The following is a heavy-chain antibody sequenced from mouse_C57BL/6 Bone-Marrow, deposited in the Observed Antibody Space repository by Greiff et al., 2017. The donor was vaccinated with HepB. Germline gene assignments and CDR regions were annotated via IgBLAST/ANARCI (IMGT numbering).Heavy chain of an antibody. CDR1: GYTFTSYW. V-gene: IGHV1-72*01. D-gene: IGHD2-5*01. Sequence: VQLQQPGAELVKPGASVKLSCKASGYTFTSYWMHWVKQRPGRGLEWIGRIDPNSGGTKYNEKFKSKATLTVDKPSSTAYMQLSSLTSEDSAVYDCARSGYSNYGGVAWFAYWGQGTLVTVSA. J-gene: IGHJ3*01. CDR2: IDPNSGGT. CDR3: ARSGYSNYGGVAWFAY.